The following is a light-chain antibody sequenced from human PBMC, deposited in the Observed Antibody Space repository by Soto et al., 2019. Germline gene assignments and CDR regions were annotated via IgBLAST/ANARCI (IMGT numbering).Light chain of an antibody. CDR1: QSVADSY. J-gene: IGKJ1*01. V-gene: IGKV3-20*01. CDR3: QKYGSLSWT. Sequence: VLTQSPGTLSLSPGDRATLSCRGSQSVADSYLAWYQQKTGRAPRILFYAETRRATGIPDRFSGSGSGTDLNLTISTLEPDDFAVYYCQKYGSLSWTCGRGTNVDIK. CDR2: AET.